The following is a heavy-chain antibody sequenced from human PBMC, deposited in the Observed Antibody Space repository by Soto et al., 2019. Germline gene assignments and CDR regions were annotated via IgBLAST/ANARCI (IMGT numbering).Heavy chain of an antibody. CDR1: GFTFSDFS. D-gene: IGHD3-16*01. CDR2: IKGGSDI. CDR3: ARDRDYAYVD. J-gene: IGHJ4*02. V-gene: IGHV3-48*02. Sequence: EVQLVESGRGLVQRGGSLRLSCAASGFTFSDFSMNWVRQAPGKGLEWVSYIKGGSDISYADSVKGRFTISRDNAKNSLYLEMNSLRDEDTAIYYCARDRDYAYVDWGQGTLVTVSS.